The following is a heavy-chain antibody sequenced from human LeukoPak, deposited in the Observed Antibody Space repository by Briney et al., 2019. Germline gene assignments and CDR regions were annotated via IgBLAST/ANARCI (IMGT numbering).Heavy chain of an antibody. Sequence: SETLSLTCTVSGVSISTFYWSWIRQPPGKGLEWIGYISDSGSTNYNPSLQSPITISVDTSKNQFSLTLSTVTAADTAVYYCARHLRYCSGGTCYSSDAFDIWGRGTMVTVSS. J-gene: IGHJ3*02. D-gene: IGHD2-15*01. CDR3: ARHLRYCSGGTCYSSDAFDI. V-gene: IGHV4-59*08. CDR2: ISDSGST. CDR1: GVSISTFY.